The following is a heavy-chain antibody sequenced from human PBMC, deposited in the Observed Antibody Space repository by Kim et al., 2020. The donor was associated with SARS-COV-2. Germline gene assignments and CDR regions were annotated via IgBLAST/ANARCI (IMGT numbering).Heavy chain of an antibody. CDR3: ARGYGYSSSWYVGLHFDY. Sequence: SQTLSLTCAISGDSVSSNSAAWNWIRQSPSRGLEWLGRTYYRSKWYNDYAVSVKSRITINPDTSKNQFSLQLNSVTPEDTAVYYCARGYGYSSSWYVGLHFDYCGQGTLVTVSS. CDR2: TYYRSKWYN. D-gene: IGHD6-13*01. V-gene: IGHV6-1*01. J-gene: IGHJ4*02. CDR1: GDSVSSNSAA.